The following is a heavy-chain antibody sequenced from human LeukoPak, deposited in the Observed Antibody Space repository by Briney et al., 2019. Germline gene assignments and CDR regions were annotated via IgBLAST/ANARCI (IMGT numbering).Heavy chain of an antibody. V-gene: IGHV3-33*06. CDR2: IWYDGSNK. J-gene: IGHJ3*02. CDR3: AKGSDYDILTGQDAFDI. CDR1: GFTFSSFG. Sequence: PGRSLRLSCAASGFTFSSFGMHWVRQAPGKGLAWVAVIWYDGSNKYYADSVKGRFTIARDNSKNTLYLQMNSLRAEDTAVYYCAKGSDYDILTGQDAFDIWGQGTMVTVSS. D-gene: IGHD3-9*01.